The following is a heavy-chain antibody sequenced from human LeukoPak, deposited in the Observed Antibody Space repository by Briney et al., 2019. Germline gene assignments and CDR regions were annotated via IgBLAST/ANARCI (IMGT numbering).Heavy chain of an antibody. Sequence: ASVKVSCKASGYTFTSYYMHWVRQAPGQGLEWMGWINPNSGGTNYAQKFQGRVTMTRDTSISTAYMELSRLRSDDTAVYYCARDLRFVVVVAATSAFDIWGQGTMVTVSS. J-gene: IGHJ3*02. CDR2: INPNSGGT. CDR1: GYTFTSYY. D-gene: IGHD2-15*01. CDR3: ARDLRFVVVVAATSAFDI. V-gene: IGHV1-2*02.